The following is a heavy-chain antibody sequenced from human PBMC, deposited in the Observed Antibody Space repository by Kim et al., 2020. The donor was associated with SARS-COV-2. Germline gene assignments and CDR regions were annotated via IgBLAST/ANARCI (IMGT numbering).Heavy chain of an antibody. D-gene: IGHD3-10*01. Sequence: TNYNSSLKSRVAISLDTSKNTFSLKLTSVTAADTAVYFCARDSGPAGYYDSWGQGALVTVSS. CDR3: ARDSGPAGYYDS. V-gene: IGHV4-61*03. J-gene: IGHJ4*02. CDR2: T.